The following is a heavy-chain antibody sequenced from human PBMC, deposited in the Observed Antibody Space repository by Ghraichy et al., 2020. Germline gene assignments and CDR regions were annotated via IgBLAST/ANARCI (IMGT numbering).Heavy chain of an antibody. D-gene: IGHD3-10*01. V-gene: IGHV4-4*07. Sequence: SETLSLTCTVSGGSISSYYWSWIRQPAGKGLEWIGRISTSGSTNYNPSLKSRVTMSVDTSKNQFSLRLSSVTAADTAVYYCATGHYGSGSYYMDYYYGMDVWGQGTTVTVSS. CDR1: GGSISSYY. J-gene: IGHJ6*02. CDR3: ATGHYGSGSYYMDYYYGMDV. CDR2: ISTSGST.